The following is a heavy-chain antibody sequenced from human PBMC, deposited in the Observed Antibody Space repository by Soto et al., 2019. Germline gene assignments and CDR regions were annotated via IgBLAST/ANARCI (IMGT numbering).Heavy chain of an antibody. D-gene: IGHD2-15*01. CDR1: GYTFTSYG. CDR2: ISAYNGNT. CDR3: ARDQVAARPGNWFDP. Sequence: QVQLVQSGAEVKKPGASVKVSCKASGYTFTSYGISWVRQAPGQGLEWMGWISAYNGNTNYAQKLQGRVTMTTDTPTSTANRELRSLRADDTAVYYCARDQVAARPGNWFDPWGQGTLVTVSS. V-gene: IGHV1-18*04. J-gene: IGHJ5*02.